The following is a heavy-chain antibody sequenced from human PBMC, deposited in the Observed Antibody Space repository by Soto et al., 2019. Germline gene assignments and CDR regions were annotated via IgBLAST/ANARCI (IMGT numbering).Heavy chain of an antibody. Sequence: QVQLVESGGGVVQPGRSLRLSCAASGFTFSSYAMHWVRQAPGKGLEWVAVISYDGSNKYYADSVKGRFTMSRDNSKNTLYLQMNSLRAEDTAVYYCARDPLWGTAMVLWYFALWGRGTLVTVSS. V-gene: IGHV3-30-3*01. CDR3: ARDPLWGTAMVLWYFAL. D-gene: IGHD5-18*01. CDR2: ISYDGSNK. CDR1: GFTFSSYA. J-gene: IGHJ2*01.